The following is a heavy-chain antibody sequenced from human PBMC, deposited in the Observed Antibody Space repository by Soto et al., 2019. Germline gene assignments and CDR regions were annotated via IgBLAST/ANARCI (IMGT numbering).Heavy chain of an antibody. CDR2: ISWNSGSI. D-gene: IGHD2-2*01. Sequence: QPGGSLRLSCAASGFTFDDYAMHWVRQAPGKGLEWVSGISWNSGSIGYADSVKGRFTISRDNAKNSLYLQMSSLRAEDTALYYCAKDIGGFCNSTSCYHSMDVWGKGTTVTVSS. CDR1: GFTFDDYA. CDR3: AKDIGGFCNSTSCYHSMDV. V-gene: IGHV3-9*01. J-gene: IGHJ6*04.